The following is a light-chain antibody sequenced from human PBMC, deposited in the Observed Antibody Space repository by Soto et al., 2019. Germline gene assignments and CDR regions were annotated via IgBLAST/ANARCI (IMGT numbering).Light chain of an antibody. V-gene: IGLV2-11*01. CDR3: SSYAGSNNLV. CDR1: ISDVAGYNY. CDR2: DVT. Sequence: QSALTQPRSVSGSPGQSVTISCTGTISDVAGYNYVSWYQHHPGKAPKLLISDVTKRPSWVPDRFSGSKSGSTASLTISELQAEDEADYYCSSYAGSNNLVFGGGTKATVL. J-gene: IGLJ2*01.